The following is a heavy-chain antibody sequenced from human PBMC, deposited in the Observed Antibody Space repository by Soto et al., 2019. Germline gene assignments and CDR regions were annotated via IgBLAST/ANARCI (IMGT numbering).Heavy chain of an antibody. J-gene: IGHJ4*02. Sequence: QVQLVQSGAEVKKPGASVKVSCKASGYTFTSYDINWVRQATGQGLEWMGWMNPNSGNTGYAQKFQGRVTMTRNTSISTAYMELSSLRSEDTAVYYCARGHRGENYDYVWWSTVDDYWGQGTLVTVSS. CDR2: MNPNSGNT. V-gene: IGHV1-8*01. CDR1: GYTFTSYD. D-gene: IGHD3-16*01. CDR3: ARGHRGENYDYVWWSTVDDY.